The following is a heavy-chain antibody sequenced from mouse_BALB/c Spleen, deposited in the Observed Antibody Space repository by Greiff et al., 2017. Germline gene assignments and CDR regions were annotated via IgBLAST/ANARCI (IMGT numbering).Heavy chain of an antibody. V-gene: IGHV1-9*01. CDR2: ILPGSGST. J-gene: IGHJ2*01. CDR3: ARGGFTTVVPYFDY. Sequence: VKLMESGAELMKPGASVKISCKATGYTFSSYWIEWVKQRPGHGLEWIGEILPGSGSTNYNEKFKGKATFTADTSSNTAYMQLSSLTSEDSAVYYCARGGFTTVVPYFDYWGQGTTLTVSS. CDR1: GYTFSSYW. D-gene: IGHD1-1*01.